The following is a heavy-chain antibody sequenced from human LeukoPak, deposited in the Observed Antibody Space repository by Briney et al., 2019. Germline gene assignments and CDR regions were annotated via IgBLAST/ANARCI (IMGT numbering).Heavy chain of an antibody. Sequence: PGGSLRLSCVGSGFTFTDYYMSWIRQAPGKGLEWISYISNSGRTMDYADSVKGRFTISRDNARKSLYLEMNSLRAEDTAVYYCAREVGRANSGMDVWGQGTTVTVSS. CDR1: GFTFTDYY. J-gene: IGHJ6*02. CDR2: ISNSGRTM. CDR3: AREVGRANSGMDV. V-gene: IGHV3-11*01. D-gene: IGHD2-15*01.